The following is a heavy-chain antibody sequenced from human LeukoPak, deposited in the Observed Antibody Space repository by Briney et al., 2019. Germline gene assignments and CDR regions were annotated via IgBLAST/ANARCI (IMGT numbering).Heavy chain of an antibody. D-gene: IGHD2-21*02. Sequence: QPGGSPRLSCAASGFTVSSNYMSWVRQAPGKGLEWVSVIYSGGSTYYADSVKGRFTISRDSSKNTLYLQMNSLRAEDTAVYYCARSPGCGGDCYNRRYYYYGMDVWGQGTTVTVSS. J-gene: IGHJ6*02. CDR3: ARSPGCGGDCYNRRYYYYGMDV. CDR2: IYSGGST. V-gene: IGHV3-53*01. CDR1: GFTVSSNY.